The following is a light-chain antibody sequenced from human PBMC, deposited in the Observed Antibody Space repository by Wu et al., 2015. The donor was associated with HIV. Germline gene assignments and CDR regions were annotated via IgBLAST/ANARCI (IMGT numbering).Light chain of an antibody. Sequence: EIVLTQSPGTLSLSPGERTSLSCRASQSISSNFLAWYQQIPGQAPRLLIYRASTRATGIPDRFSGSGSGTDFTLTISRLEPEDFAVYSCQQYGTSPGTFGQGTKLEIK. CDR3: QQYGTSPGT. CDR1: QSISSNF. V-gene: IGKV3-20*01. J-gene: IGKJ2*01. CDR2: RAS.